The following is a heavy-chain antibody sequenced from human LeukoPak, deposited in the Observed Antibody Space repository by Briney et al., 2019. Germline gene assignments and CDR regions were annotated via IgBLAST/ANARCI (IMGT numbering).Heavy chain of an antibody. CDR2: IRYDGDNK. J-gene: IGHJ4*02. CDR1: GFIFSSYG. D-gene: IGHD3-10*01. CDR3: ARDSARFGELLYI. V-gene: IGHV3-30*02. Sequence: GGSLRLSCAASGFIFSSYGMHWVRQAPGKGLEWVAFIRYDGDNKYYADSVKGRFTISRDNAKNSLYLQMNSLRAEDTAVYYCARDSARFGELLYIWGQGTLVTVSS.